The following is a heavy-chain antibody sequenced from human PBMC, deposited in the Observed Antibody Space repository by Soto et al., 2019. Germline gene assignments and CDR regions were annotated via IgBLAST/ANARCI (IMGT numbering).Heavy chain of an antibody. CDR1: GFTFSSYA. CDR3: AKDRDRGVIPTPTIGYYGMDV. J-gene: IGHJ6*02. D-gene: IGHD3-10*01. V-gene: IGHV3-23*01. CDR2: ISGSGGST. Sequence: GGSLRLSCAASGFTFSSYAMSWVRQAPGKGLEWVSAISGSGGSTYYADSVKGRFTISRDNSKNTLYLQMNSLRAEDTAVYYCAKDRDRGVIPTPTIGYYGMDVWGQGTTVTVSS.